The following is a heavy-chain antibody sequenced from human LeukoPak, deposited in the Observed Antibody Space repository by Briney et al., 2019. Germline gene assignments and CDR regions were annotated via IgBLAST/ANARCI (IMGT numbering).Heavy chain of an antibody. V-gene: IGHV1-2*02. J-gene: IGHJ1*01. D-gene: IGHD3-3*01. CDR1: GYTFSDYY. CDR2: INPNTGGT. Sequence: ASVKVSCKASGYTFSDYYIHWVRQAPGQGLELMGWINPNTGGTNYAQRFQGRVTMTRDTSISTAYMELSRLRSDDTAVYYCARGLNRITILGVAPEYFQHWGQGTLVPVSS. CDR3: ARGLNRITILGVAPEYFQH.